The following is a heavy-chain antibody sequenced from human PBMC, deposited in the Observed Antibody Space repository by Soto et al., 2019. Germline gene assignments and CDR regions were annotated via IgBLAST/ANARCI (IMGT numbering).Heavy chain of an antibody. D-gene: IGHD2-15*01. CDR2: VYKSATT. Sequence: PSETLSLTCSVSGDSISTVDYFWAWIRQPPGQALEYIGYVYKSATTYYNPSFESRVAISLDTSKSQFSLNVTSVTAADTAVYFCARGRYCLTGRCCTNWFDXWGQGTLVTVSX. CDR1: GDSISTVDYF. J-gene: IGHJ5*01. CDR3: ARGRYCLTGRCCTNWFDX. V-gene: IGHV4-30-4*01.